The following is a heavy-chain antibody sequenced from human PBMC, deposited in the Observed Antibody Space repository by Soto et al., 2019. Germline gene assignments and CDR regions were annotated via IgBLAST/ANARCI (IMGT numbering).Heavy chain of an antibody. D-gene: IGHD6-6*01. CDR1: GGSFSGYY. CDR2: INHSGST. J-gene: IGHJ3*02. V-gene: IGHV4-34*01. CDR3: ARGLRDIAARLDAFDI. Sequence: SETLSLTCAVYGGSFSGYYWSWIRQPPGKGLEWIGEINHSGSTNYNPSLKSRVTISVDTSKNQFSLKLSSVTAADTAVYYCARGLRDIAARLDAFDIWGQGTMVTVSS.